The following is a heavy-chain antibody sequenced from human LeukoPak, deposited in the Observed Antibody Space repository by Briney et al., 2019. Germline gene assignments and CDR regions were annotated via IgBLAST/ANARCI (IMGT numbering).Heavy chain of an antibody. CDR3: ARDDGLRTVDY. Sequence: TGGSLRLSCAASGFSFSNYWMTWVRQAPGKGLEWVANIKPDGTETIYVDSVKGRFTISRDNAKNSLYLQMNSLRADDTAVFYCARDDGLRTVDYWGQGTLVTVSS. CDR2: IKPDGTET. J-gene: IGHJ4*02. CDR1: GFSFSNYW. V-gene: IGHV3-7*01. D-gene: IGHD4-17*01.